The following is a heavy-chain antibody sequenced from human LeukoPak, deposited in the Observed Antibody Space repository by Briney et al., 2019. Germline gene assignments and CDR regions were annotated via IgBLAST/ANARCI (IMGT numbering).Heavy chain of an antibody. CDR2: ISSSAII. V-gene: IGHV3-69-1*02. Sequence: KAGGSLRLSCAASGFTFSGYSMNWVRQPPGKGLEWVSSISSSAIIYYADSVKGRFTISRDNAENSLYLQMNSLRAEDTAIYYCARQISGSYDYWGRGTLVTVSS. CDR1: GFTFSGYS. CDR3: ARQISGSYDY. J-gene: IGHJ4*02. D-gene: IGHD1-26*01.